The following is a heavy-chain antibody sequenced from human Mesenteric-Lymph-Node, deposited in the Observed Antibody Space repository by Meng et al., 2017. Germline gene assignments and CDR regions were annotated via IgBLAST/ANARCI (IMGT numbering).Heavy chain of an antibody. J-gene: IGHJ4*02. V-gene: IGHV3-30*18. D-gene: IGHD2-15*01. CDR3: AKSLEAAATGFDY. CDR2: ISYDGNKK. Sequence: QVQLVESGGGVVQPGRSLRLAGAASGFTFSSYGMHWVRQAPGKWLEWVALISYDGNKKYYGDSVKGRFTISRDISKNTLYLQMNSLRPEDTAVYFCAKSLEAAATGFDYWGQGTLVTVSS. CDR1: GFTFSSYG.